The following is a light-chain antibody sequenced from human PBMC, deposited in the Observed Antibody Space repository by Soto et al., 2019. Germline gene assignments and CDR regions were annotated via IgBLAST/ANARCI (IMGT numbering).Light chain of an antibody. CDR1: QSVNSN. CDR3: QQYNNWPQT. V-gene: IGKV3-15*01. CDR2: GAS. Sequence: EIVMTQSPATLSVSPRERATLSCRASQSVNSNLAWYQQKPGQSPRLLIYGASTRATNIPARFSGSGSGTEFTLTISSLQSEDFAVYFCQQYNNWPQTFGQGTKVDIK. J-gene: IGKJ1*01.